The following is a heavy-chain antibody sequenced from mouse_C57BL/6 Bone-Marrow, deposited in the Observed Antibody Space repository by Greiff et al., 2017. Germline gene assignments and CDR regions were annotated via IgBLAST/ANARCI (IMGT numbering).Heavy chain of an antibody. J-gene: IGHJ1*03. D-gene: IGHD2-3*01. CDR3: SRSFDGYWYFDV. CDR2: IDPSDRYT. Sequence: QVQLQPPGAELVMPGASVTLSCKASGYTFTSYWMHWVKQRPGPGLEWIGEIDPSDRYTNYTKTFTGKSKLTVAKSSITAYMQLSSLTSEDSAVDDCSRSFDGYWYFDVWGTGTTVTVSS. CDR1: GYTFTSYW. V-gene: IGHV1-69*01.